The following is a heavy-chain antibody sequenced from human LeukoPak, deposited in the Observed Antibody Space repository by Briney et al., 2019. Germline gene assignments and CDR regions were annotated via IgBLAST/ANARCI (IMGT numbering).Heavy chain of an antibody. CDR3: AKGTERLFHFDY. CDR2: ISGSGGST. V-gene: IGHV3-23*01. CDR1: GFTFSSYA. Sequence: GGSLRLSCAASGFTFSSYAMSWVRQAPGKGLEWVSAISGSGGSTYYADAVKGRFTISRDNSKTTPYLQMNSRRAEDTAAYYCAKGTERLFHFDYWGQGTLVTVSS. J-gene: IGHJ4*02. D-gene: IGHD6-25*01.